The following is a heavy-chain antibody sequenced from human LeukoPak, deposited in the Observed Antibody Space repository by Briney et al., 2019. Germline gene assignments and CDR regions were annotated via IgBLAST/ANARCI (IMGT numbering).Heavy chain of an antibody. V-gene: IGHV1-2*04. CDR3: ARGGIYSSSWYGFTDAFDI. Sequence: ASVNVSCKASGYTFTGYYMHWVRQAPGQGLEWMGWINPNSGGTNYAQKFQGWVTMTRDTSISTAYMELSRLRADDTAVYYCARGGIYSSSWYGFTDAFDIWGQGTMVTVSS. CDR1: GYTFTGYY. D-gene: IGHD6-13*01. CDR2: INPNSGGT. J-gene: IGHJ3*02.